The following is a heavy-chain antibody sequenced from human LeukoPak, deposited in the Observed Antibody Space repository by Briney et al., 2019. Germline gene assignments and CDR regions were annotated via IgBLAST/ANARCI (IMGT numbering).Heavy chain of an antibody. CDR1: GFTFSSYG. Sequence: GRSLRLSCAASGFTFSSYGMHWVRQAPGKGLEWVAVISYDGSNKYYADSVKGRFTISRDNSKNTLYLQMNSLRAEDTAVYYCAKEIPGRNWFDHWGQGTLVTVSS. CDR3: AKEIPGRNWFDH. J-gene: IGHJ5*02. V-gene: IGHV3-30*18. CDR2: ISYDGSNK.